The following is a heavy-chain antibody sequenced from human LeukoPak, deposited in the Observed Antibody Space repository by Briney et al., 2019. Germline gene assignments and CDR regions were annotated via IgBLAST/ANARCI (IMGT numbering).Heavy chain of an antibody. V-gene: IGHV4-39*01. Sequence: NPSETLSLTCTVSGGSISSGSYYWGWIRQPPGKGLEWIGSIYYSGTTYYNPSLKSRVTISVDTSRNQFSLTLSSVTAADAAVYYCAKLNWNNKGPFDIWGQGTMVTVSS. CDR3: AKLNWNNKGPFDI. J-gene: IGHJ3*02. D-gene: IGHD1/OR15-1a*01. CDR1: GGSISSGSYY. CDR2: IYYSGTT.